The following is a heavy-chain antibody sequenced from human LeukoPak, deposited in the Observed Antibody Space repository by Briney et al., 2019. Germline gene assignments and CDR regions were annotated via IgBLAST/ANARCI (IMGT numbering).Heavy chain of an antibody. Sequence: GGSLRLSCAASGFTFSSHPMTWVRQAPGKGLEWVSSISDNGGTVYADSVKGRFTVSRDNSKNTLHLQMSSLRPEDTAVYFCVKRGRTSDYAYDYWGQGSLVTVSS. CDR3: VKRGRTSDYAYDY. J-gene: IGHJ4*02. CDR2: ISDNGGT. V-gene: IGHV3-23*01. D-gene: IGHD4-17*01. CDR1: GFTFSSHP.